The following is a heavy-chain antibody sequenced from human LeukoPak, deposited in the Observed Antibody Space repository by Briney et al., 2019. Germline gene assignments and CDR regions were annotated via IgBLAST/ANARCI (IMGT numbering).Heavy chain of an antibody. Sequence: EASVKVSCKASGYTFTSYGISWVRQAPGQGLEWMGWISAYNGNTNYAQKLQGRVTMTTDTSTSTAYMELRSLRSDDTAVYYCARAPSGGRPQARKRCRRAFDIWGQGTMVTVSS. D-gene: IGHD2-15*01. V-gene: IGHV1-18*01. CDR1: GYTFTSYG. J-gene: IGHJ3*02. CDR3: ARAPSGGRPQARKRCRRAFDI. CDR2: ISAYNGNT.